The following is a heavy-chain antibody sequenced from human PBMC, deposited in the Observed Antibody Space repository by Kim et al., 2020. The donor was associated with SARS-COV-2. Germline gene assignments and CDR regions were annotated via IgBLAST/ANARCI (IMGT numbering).Heavy chain of an antibody. CDR1: GFTFSSYS. CDR3: ARGRALYGEEDFDY. J-gene: IGHJ4*02. V-gene: IGHV3-21*01. D-gene: IGHD3-16*02. Sequence: GGSLRLSCAASGFTFSSYSMNWVRQVPGKGLEWVSFISSSTSYIYYADSVKGRFTISRDNAKKSLHLQMNSLRAEDTAVYYCARGRALYGEEDFDYWGQGTLVTVSS. CDR2: ISSSTSYI.